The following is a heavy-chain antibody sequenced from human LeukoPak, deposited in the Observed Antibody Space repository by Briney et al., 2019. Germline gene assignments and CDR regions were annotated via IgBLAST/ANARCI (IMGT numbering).Heavy chain of an antibody. J-gene: IGHJ6*03. Sequence: SETLSLTCTVSGGSISSSSYYWGWIRQPPGKGLEWIGSIYYSGSTYYNPSLKSRVTISVDTSENHFSLKLSSVTAADTAVYYCARDGGYSNPYYYYYYYMDFWGKGTTVTVSS. CDR1: GGSISSSSYY. V-gene: IGHV4-39*07. CDR2: IYYSGST. D-gene: IGHD4-11*01. CDR3: ARDGGYSNPYYYYYYYMDF.